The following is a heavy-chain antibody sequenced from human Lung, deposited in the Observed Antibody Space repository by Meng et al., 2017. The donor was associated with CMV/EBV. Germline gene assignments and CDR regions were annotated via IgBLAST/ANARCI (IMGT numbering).Heavy chain of an antibody. Sequence: GESLKISCAASGFTFSTFAMSWVRLPPGKGLHWVSPITASGGSTYYADSVKGRFTVSRDNSKSTLYLQMNSLRAEDTAIYYCAKAYSSSWYRENYDYWGQGTXVTVYS. CDR1: GFTFSTFA. CDR3: AKAYSSSWYRENYDY. V-gene: IGHV3-23*01. CDR2: ITASGGST. J-gene: IGHJ4*02. D-gene: IGHD6-13*01.